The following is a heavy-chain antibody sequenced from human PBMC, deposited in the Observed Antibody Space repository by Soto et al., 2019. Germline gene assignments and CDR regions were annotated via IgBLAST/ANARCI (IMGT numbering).Heavy chain of an antibody. V-gene: IGHV3-23*01. J-gene: IGHJ4*02. D-gene: IGHD3-9*01. CDR3: AKSFLGYDILTGYPN. CDR2: ISGSGGST. CDR1: GFTFSSYA. Sequence: RLSCAASGFTFSSYAMSWVRQAPGKGLEWVSAISGSGGSTYYADSVKGRFTISRDNSKNTLYLQMNSLRAEDTAVYYCAKSFLGYDILTGYPNWGQGTLVTVSS.